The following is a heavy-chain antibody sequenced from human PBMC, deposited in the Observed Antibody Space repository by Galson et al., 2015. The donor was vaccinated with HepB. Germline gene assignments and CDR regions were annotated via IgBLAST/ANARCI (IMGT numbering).Heavy chain of an antibody. CDR2: ISYDGSNK. D-gene: IGHD3-10*01. CDR3: AIEFGELVGSEVY. J-gene: IGHJ4*02. V-gene: IGHV3-30*03. CDR1: GFTFSSYG. Sequence: SLRLSCAASGFTFSSYGMHWVRQAPGKGLEWVAVISYDGSNKYYADSVKGRFTISRDNSKNTLYLQMNSLRAEDTAVYYCAIEFGELVGSEVYWGQGTLVTVSS.